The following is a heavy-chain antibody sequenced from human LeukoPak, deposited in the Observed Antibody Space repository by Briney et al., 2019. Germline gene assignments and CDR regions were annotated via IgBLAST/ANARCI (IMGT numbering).Heavy chain of an antibody. CDR1: GGSFGDYY. CDR2: INHSGST. V-gene: IGHV4-34*01. J-gene: IGHJ4*02. CDR3: ARGGHY. Sequence: SETLSLTCAVYGGSFGDYYWSWIRQPPGKGLEWIGEINHSGSTNYNPSLKSRVTISVDTSKNQFSLKLSSVTAADTAVYYCARGGHYWGQGTLVTVSS.